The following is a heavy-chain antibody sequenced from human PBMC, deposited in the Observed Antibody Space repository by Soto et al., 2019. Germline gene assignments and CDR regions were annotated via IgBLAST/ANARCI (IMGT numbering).Heavy chain of an antibody. V-gene: IGHV3-7*01. J-gene: IGHJ4*02. CDR3: TRERMEYAFWNGRMGDSDH. Sequence: EVQLVESGGGLVQPGGSLRLSCVVSGFTFNNYWMSWVRQAPGKGLEWVANIKQDGDETYYVGSVKGRFTISRDNAKNSLYLQMTSLSSEYTAVYYCTRERMEYAFWNGRMGDSDHWGQGTLVTVSS. D-gene: IGHD3-3*01. CDR1: GFTFNNYW. CDR2: IKQDGDET.